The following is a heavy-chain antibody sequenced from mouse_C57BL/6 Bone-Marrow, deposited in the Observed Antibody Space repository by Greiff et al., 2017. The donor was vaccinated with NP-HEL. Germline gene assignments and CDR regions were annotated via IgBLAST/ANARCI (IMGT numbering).Heavy chain of an antibody. V-gene: IGHV1-82*01. J-gene: IGHJ2*01. CDR3: ARSGRSSSSYDFDY. CDR2: IYPGDGDT. CDR1: GYAFSSSW. Sequence: QVQLKESGPELVKPGASVKISCKASGYAFSSSWMNWVKQRPGKGLEWIGRIYPGDGDTNYNGKFTGKATLTADKSSSTAYMQLSSLTSEDSAVYFCARSGRSSSSYDFDYWGQGTTLTVSS. D-gene: IGHD2-14*01.